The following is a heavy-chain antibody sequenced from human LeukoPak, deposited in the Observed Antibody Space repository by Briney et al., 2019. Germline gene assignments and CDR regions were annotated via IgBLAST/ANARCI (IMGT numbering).Heavy chain of an antibody. Sequence: GGFLRLSCAASGFTFSSYALNWVRQAPGKGLEWVSAISRSGGTTYHADSVKGRFTISRDNSKNTLYLQMNSLRAEDTAVYYCAKDIFADSSGLAGSDIWGQGTMVTVSA. CDR3: AKDIFADSSGLAGSDI. D-gene: IGHD3-22*01. V-gene: IGHV3-23*01. CDR2: ISRSGGTT. J-gene: IGHJ3*02. CDR1: GFTFSSYA.